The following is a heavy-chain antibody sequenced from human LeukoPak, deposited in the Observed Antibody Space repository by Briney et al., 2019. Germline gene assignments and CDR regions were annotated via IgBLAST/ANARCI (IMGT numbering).Heavy chain of an antibody. V-gene: IGHV4-34*01. CDR1: GGSFSGYY. CDR3: ARGRRYYDFWSGYYTGDYYYYYYMDV. CDR2: INHSGST. J-gene: IGHJ6*03. D-gene: IGHD3-3*01. Sequence: SETLSLTCAVYGGSFSGYYWSWIRQPPGKGLEWVGEINHSGSTNYNPSLKSRVTISVDTSKNQFSLKLSSETAADTAVYYCARGRRYYDFWSGYYTGDYYYYYYMDVWGKGTTVTVSS.